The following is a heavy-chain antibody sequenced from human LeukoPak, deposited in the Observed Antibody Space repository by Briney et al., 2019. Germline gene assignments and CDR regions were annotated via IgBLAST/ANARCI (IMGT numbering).Heavy chain of an antibody. D-gene: IGHD2-15*01. CDR1: GYTFTGYY. CDR3: ARGPYKKEKCSGGSCYSVWFDY. J-gene: IGHJ4*02. Sequence: ASVKVSCKASGYTFTGYYMHRVRQAPGQGLEWMGWINPNSGGTNYAQKFQGRVTMTRDTSISTAYMELSRLRSDDTAVYYCARGPYKKEKCSGGSCYSVWFDYWGQGTLVTVSS. V-gene: IGHV1-2*02. CDR2: INPNSGGT.